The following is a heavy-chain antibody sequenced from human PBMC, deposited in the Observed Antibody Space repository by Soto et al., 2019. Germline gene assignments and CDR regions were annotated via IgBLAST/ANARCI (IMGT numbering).Heavy chain of an antibody. Sequence: GGSLRLSCAASGFTFSSYGMSWVRQAPGKGLEWVSAISGSGGYTYYADSVKGRFTISRDNSKNTLYLQMNSLRAEDTAVYYCAKGYYDTTAEGAFDIWGQGTMVTVSS. CDR2: ISGSGGYT. V-gene: IGHV3-23*01. J-gene: IGHJ3*02. CDR1: GFTFSSYG. CDR3: AKGYYDTTAEGAFDI. D-gene: IGHD3-22*01.